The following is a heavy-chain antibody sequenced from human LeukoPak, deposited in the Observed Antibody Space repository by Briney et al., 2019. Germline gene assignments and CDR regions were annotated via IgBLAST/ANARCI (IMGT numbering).Heavy chain of an antibody. D-gene: IGHD4-23*01. CDR1: GYTFTSYY. J-gene: IGHJ3*02. CDR2: INPSGGST. Sequence: ASVTVSCKASGYTFTSYYMHWVRQAPGQGLEWMGIINPSGGSTSYAQKFQGRVTMTRDTSTSTVYMELSSLRSEDTAVYYCARDGKTTVVTGAFDIWGQGTMVTVSS. V-gene: IGHV1-46*01. CDR3: ARDGKTTVVTGAFDI.